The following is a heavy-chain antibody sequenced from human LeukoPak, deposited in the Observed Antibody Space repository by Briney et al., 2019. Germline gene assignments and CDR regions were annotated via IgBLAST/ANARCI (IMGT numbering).Heavy chain of an antibody. CDR3: AHRKNYYDSSVFDY. V-gene: IGHV2-5*02. Sequence: SGPTLVNPTQTLTLTCTFSGFSLNTRAVGVGWIRQPPGRALEWLALIYWDDDRRYSPSLKTRLTITKDTSNHKVVLTMTNMDPVDTATYYCAHRKNYYDSSVFDYWGQGTLVTVSS. J-gene: IGHJ4*02. CDR1: GFSLNTRAVG. D-gene: IGHD3-22*01. CDR2: IYWDDDR.